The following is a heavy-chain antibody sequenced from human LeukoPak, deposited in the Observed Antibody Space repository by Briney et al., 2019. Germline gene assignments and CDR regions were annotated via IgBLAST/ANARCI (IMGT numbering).Heavy chain of an antibody. CDR3: AIMHGYYDGSGYWVQ. D-gene: IGHD3-22*01. V-gene: IGHV3-23*01. CDR2: ITPNADRT. CDR1: GFPFETYA. J-gene: IGHJ1*01. Sequence: GGSLRLSCATSGFPFETYAMSWVRQAPGKGLEWVSFITPNADRTSYADSVEGRFTISRDNPRNTLYMQMNSLRDEDTALYYCAIMHGYYDGSGYWVQWGQGTLVTVSS.